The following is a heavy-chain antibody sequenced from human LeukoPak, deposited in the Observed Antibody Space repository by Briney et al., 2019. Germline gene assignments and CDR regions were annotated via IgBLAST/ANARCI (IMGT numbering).Heavy chain of an antibody. J-gene: IGHJ6*02. D-gene: IGHD1-26*01. CDR1: GFTFSSYG. CDR3: AKRFDSGSYYGMDV. CDR2: ISYDGSNK. Sequence: GGSLRLSCAASGFTFSSYGMHWVRQAPGKGLEWVAVISYDGSNKYYADSVKGRFTISRDNSKNTLYLQMNSLRAEDTAVYYCAKRFDSGSYYGMDVWGQGTTVTVSS. V-gene: IGHV3-30*18.